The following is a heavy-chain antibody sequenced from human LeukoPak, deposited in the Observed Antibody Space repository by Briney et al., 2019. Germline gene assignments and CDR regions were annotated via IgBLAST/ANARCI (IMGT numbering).Heavy chain of an antibody. J-gene: IGHJ3*02. CDR1: GYNFANYW. V-gene: IGHV5-51*01. Sequence: GESLKISCKASGYNFANYWIGWVRQMPGKGLEWMGLIYAGDSDTRCNPSFQGHVRISANKSIVTAYLQWSSLKASDTAMYYCARKRWADAFDIWGQGTMVTVSS. CDR3: ARKRWADAFDI. CDR2: IYAGDSDT. D-gene: IGHD4-23*01.